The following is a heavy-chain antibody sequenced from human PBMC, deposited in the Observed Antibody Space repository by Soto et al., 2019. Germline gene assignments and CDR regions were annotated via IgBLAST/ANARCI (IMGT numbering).Heavy chain of an antibody. CDR1: GVTFDDYA. Sequence: EVQLVESGGGLVQPGRSLRLSCAASGVTFDDYAMHWVRQAPGKGLEWVSGISWNSGSIGYADSVKGRFTISRDNAKNSLYLQMNSLRAEDTALYYCAKDDQYSSGWYYFDYWGQGTLVTVSS. CDR3: AKDDQYSSGWYYFDY. J-gene: IGHJ4*02. D-gene: IGHD6-19*01. CDR2: ISWNSGSI. V-gene: IGHV3-9*01.